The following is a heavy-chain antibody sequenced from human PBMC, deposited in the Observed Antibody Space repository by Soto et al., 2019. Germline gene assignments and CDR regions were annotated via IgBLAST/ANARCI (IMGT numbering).Heavy chain of an antibody. CDR2: IYYSGST. Sequence: SETLSLTCTVSGGSISSGGYYWSWIRQHPGKGLEWIGYIYYSGSTYYNPSLKSRVTISVDTSKNQFSLKLSSVTAADTAVYYCARVGRYCSGGSCRFFDYWGQGTLVTVSS. V-gene: IGHV4-31*03. CDR3: ARVGRYCSGGSCRFFDY. CDR1: GGSISSGGYY. D-gene: IGHD2-15*01. J-gene: IGHJ4*02.